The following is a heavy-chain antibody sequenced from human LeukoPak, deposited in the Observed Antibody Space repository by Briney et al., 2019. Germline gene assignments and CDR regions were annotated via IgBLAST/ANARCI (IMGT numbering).Heavy chain of an antibody. D-gene: IGHD3-10*01. CDR1: GGSISSYY. V-gene: IGHV4-4*07. CDR2: IYTSGST. CDR3: ARDGTYYYGSGNNWFDP. J-gene: IGHJ5*02. Sequence: SETLSLTCTVSGGSISSYYWSWIRQPAGKGLEWIGRIYTSGSTNYNPSLKSRVTMSVDTSKNQFSLKLSSVTAADTAVYYRARDGTYYYGSGNNWFDPWGQGTLVTVSS.